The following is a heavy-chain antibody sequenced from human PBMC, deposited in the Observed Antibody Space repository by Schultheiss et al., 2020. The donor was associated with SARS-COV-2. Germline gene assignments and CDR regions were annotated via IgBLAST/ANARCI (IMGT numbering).Heavy chain of an antibody. V-gene: IGHV1-69*13. CDR1: GGTFSSYA. Sequence: SVKVSCKASGGTFSSYAISWVRQAPGQGLEWMGGIIPIFGTANYAQKFQGRVTITADESTSTAYMELSRLRSDDTAVYYCARAYLDTYYDILTGYYAGGHWGQGTLVTVSS. D-gene: IGHD3-9*01. CDR3: ARAYLDTYYDILTGYYAGGH. CDR2: IIPIFGTA. J-gene: IGHJ4*02.